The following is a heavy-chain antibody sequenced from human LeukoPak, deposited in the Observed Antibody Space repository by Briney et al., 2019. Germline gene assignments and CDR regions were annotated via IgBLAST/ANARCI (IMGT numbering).Heavy chain of an antibody. Sequence: SETLSLTCAVYGGSFSGYYWSWIRQPPGKGLEWIGEINHSGGTNYNPSLKSRVTISVDTSKNQFSLKLSSVTAADTAVYYCASSACSSTSCPNHDYWGQGTLVTVSS. V-gene: IGHV4-34*01. CDR3: ASSACSSTSCPNHDY. D-gene: IGHD2-2*01. CDR1: GGSFSGYY. J-gene: IGHJ4*02. CDR2: INHSGGT.